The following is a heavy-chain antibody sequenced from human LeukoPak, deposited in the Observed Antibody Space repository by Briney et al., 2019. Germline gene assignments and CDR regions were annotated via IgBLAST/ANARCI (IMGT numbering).Heavy chain of an antibody. CDR2: IYYSGST. J-gene: IGHJ4*02. D-gene: IGHD3-3*01. Sequence: PSDTLSLTCTVSGGSISSSSYYWGWIRQPPGKGLEWIGSIYYSGSTYYNPSLKSRVTISVDTSKNQFSLKLSSVTAADTAVYYCARNLGFLEWPFDYWGQGTLVTVSS. CDR3: ARNLGFLEWPFDY. CDR1: GGSISSSSYY. V-gene: IGHV4-39*07.